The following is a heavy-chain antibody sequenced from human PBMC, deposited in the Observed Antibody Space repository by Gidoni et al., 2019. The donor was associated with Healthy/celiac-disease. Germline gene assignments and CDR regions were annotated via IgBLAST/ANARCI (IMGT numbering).Heavy chain of an antibody. CDR1: GFTFSGYA. CDR3: ARDFPPSGSFKSGGGDY. V-gene: IGHV3-30-3*01. D-gene: IGHD1-26*01. Sequence: QVQLVESGGGVVQPGRSLRLSCAASGFTFSGYAMHWVRQAPGKGLEWVAVISYDGSNKYYADSVKGRFTISRDNSKNTLYLQMNSLRAEDTAVYYCARDFPPSGSFKSGGGDYWGQGTLVTVSS. CDR2: ISYDGSNK. J-gene: IGHJ4*02.